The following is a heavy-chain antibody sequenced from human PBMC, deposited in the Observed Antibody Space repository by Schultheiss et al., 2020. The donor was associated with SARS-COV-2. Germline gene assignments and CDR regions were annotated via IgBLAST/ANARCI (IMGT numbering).Heavy chain of an antibody. CDR1: GFTFSSYA. D-gene: IGHD3-10*01. CDR3: ARDPKGSYYLFDY. Sequence: GGSLRLSCAASGFTFSSYAMSWVRQAPGKGLEWVAVISYDGSNKYYADSVKGRFTISRDNSKNTLYLQMNSLRAEDTAVYYCARDPKGSYYLFDYWGQGTLVTVSS. V-gene: IGHV3-30*04. J-gene: IGHJ4*02. CDR2: ISYDGSNK.